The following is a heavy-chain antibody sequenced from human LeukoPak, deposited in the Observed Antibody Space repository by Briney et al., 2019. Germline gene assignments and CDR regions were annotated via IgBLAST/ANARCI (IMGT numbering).Heavy chain of an antibody. V-gene: IGHV4-61*02. CDR1: GGSISSGSYY. CDR3: ARDKGAGKYHFDY. CDR2: IYTSGST. J-gene: IGHJ4*02. Sequence: SQTLSLTCTVSGGSISSGSYYWSWIRQPAGKGLEWIGRIYTSGSTKYNPSLKSRVTISVDTSKNQFSLKLSSVTAADTAVYYCARDKGAGKYHFDYWGQGTLVTVSS. D-gene: IGHD3-10*01.